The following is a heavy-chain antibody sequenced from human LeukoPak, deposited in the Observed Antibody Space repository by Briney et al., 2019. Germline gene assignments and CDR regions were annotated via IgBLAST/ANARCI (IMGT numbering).Heavy chain of an antibody. J-gene: IGHJ4*02. CDR1: GGSISSSSYY. V-gene: IGHV4-39*01. Sequence: SETLSLTCTVSGGSISSSSYYWGWIRQPPGKGLEWIGSIYYSGSTYYNPSLKSRVTISVDTSKNQFSLKLSSVTAADTAVYYCASRWEGSYGFWGYWGQGTLVTVSS. CDR3: ASRWEGSYGFWGY. D-gene: IGHD5-18*01. CDR2: IYYSGST.